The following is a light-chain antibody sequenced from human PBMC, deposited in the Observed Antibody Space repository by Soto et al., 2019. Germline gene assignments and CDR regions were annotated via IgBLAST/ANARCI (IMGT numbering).Light chain of an antibody. CDR1: SSDVGSYNL. CDR3: CSYAGSSTGV. J-gene: IGLJ3*02. Sequence: QSALTQPASVSGSPGQSITISCTGTSSDVGSYNLVAWYQQHPGKAPKLMIYEGSKRPSGVSNRFSGSKSGNTASLTISGLQADDEADYYCCSYAGSSTGVFGGGTTLTVL. CDR2: EGS. V-gene: IGLV2-23*01.